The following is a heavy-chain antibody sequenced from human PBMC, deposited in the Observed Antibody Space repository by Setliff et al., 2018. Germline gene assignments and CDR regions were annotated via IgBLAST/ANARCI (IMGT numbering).Heavy chain of an antibody. CDR3: VRWDYDFLTGPHGYYFDY. D-gene: IGHD3-9*01. CDR1: GYTFTNYG. Sequence: GASVKVSCKASGYTFTNYGVTWVRQAPGQGLEWMGWIGAYNGNTYNAHKFQGRVTMTSDTSTSTAYMELRSLRSEDTAVYYCVRWDYDFLTGPHGYYFDYWGQGTLVTVSS. J-gene: IGHJ4*02. V-gene: IGHV1-18*01. CDR2: IGAYNGNT.